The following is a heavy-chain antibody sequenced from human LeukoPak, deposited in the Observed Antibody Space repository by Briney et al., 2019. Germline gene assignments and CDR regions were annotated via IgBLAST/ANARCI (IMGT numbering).Heavy chain of an antibody. CDR3: ARTDLSPAEGSGWYWEFDY. D-gene: IGHD6-19*01. CDR1: GGSFSGYY. CDR2: INHSGST. V-gene: IGHV4-34*01. J-gene: IGHJ4*02. Sequence: SETLSLTCAVYGGSFSGYYWSWIRQPPGKGLEWIGEINHSGSTNYNPSLKSRVTISVDTSENQFSLKLSSVTAADTAVYYCARTDLSPAEGSGWYWEFDYWGQGTLVTVSS.